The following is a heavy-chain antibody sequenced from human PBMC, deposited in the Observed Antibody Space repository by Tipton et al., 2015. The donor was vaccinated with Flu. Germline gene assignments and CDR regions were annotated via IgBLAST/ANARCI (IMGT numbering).Heavy chain of an antibody. V-gene: IGHV3-30*03. Sequence: SLRLSCAASGFTFSSYGMHWVRQAPGKGLEWVAVISYDGSNKYYADSVKGRFTISRDNSKNTLYLQMNSLRAEDTAVYYCATGSGYSKAFDYWGQGTLVTVSS. J-gene: IGHJ4*02. CDR2: ISYDGSNK. CDR3: ATGSGYSKAFDY. D-gene: IGHD3-22*01. CDR1: GFTFSSYG.